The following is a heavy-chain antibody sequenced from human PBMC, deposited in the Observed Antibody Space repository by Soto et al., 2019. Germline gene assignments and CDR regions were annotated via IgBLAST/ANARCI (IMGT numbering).Heavy chain of an antibody. Sequence: QVQLQESGPGLVKPSETLSLTCTVDGDSISSDHYWSWIRQPPGKGLEWIGYIYLNGNTYYSPSLKSRATISTDMSENQFSLELNSVTAADTAVYSCVRVGQSGSNSWIDYWGQGSLITVSS. J-gene: IGHJ4*02. V-gene: IGHV4-30-4*01. D-gene: IGHD6-13*01. CDR2: IYLNGNT. CDR1: GDSISSDHY. CDR3: VRVGQSGSNSWIDY.